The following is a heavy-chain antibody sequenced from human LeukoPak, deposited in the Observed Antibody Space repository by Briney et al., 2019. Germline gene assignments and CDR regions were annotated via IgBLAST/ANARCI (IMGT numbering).Heavy chain of an antibody. CDR1: GGSISSGSYY. D-gene: IGHD5-24*01. Sequence: SETLSLTCTVSGGSISSGSYYWAWIRQSPGKGLEWIGTIYYNGHTYYNPSLKGRVTISVDTSKNQFSLKLSSVTAADTAVYHCARVSSRDSRFDPWGQGTLVTVSS. J-gene: IGHJ5*02. CDR3: ARVSSRDSRFDP. CDR2: IYYNGHT. V-gene: IGHV4-39*07.